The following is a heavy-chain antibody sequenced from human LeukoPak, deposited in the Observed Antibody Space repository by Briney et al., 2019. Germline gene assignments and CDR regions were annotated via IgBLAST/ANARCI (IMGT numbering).Heavy chain of an antibody. CDR2: ISGSGGST. V-gene: IGHV3-23*01. Sequence: GGSLRLSCAASGFTFSSYAMSWVRQAPGKGLEWVSAISGSGGSTYYADSVKGRFTISRDNSKNTLYLQMNGLRAEDTAVYYCAKGREYCGGDCYAAYFDYWGQGTLVTVSS. J-gene: IGHJ4*02. CDR3: AKGREYCGGDCYAAYFDY. CDR1: GFTFSSYA. D-gene: IGHD2-21*02.